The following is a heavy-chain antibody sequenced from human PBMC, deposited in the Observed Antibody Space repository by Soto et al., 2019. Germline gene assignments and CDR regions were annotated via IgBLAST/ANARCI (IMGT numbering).Heavy chain of an antibody. D-gene: IGHD3-16*01. V-gene: IGHV4-39*01. CDR2: IYYSGST. CDR1: GGSISSSSYY. CDR3: ARHCRDYDYVWGSCFDY. Sequence: SETLSLTCTVSGGSISSSSYYWGWIRQPPGKGLEWIGSIYYSGSTYYNPSLKSRVTISVDTSKNQFSLKLSSVTAADTAVYYCARHCRDYDYVWGSCFDYWGQGTLVTVSS. J-gene: IGHJ4*02.